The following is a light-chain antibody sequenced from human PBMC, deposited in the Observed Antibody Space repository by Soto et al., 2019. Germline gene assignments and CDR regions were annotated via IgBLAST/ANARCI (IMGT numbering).Light chain of an antibody. CDR2: EGS. J-gene: IGLJ2*01. CDR3: CSYAGSSLV. Sequence: QSALTQPASVSGSPGQSITISCTGTSSDVGSYNLVSWYQQHPGKAPKLMIYEGSKRPSGVSNRFSGSKSGNTASLTISEIQAEDDADYYCCSYAGSSLVFGGGTKLTVL. CDR1: SSDVGSYNL. V-gene: IGLV2-23*01.